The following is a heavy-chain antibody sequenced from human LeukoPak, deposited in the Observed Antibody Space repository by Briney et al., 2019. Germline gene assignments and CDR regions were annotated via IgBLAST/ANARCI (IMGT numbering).Heavy chain of an antibody. V-gene: IGHV6-1*01. Sequence: SQTLSLTCAISGDSVSSNSVAWNWIRQSPSRGLEWLGRTYYRSKWYNDYAVSVKSRITINPDTSKNQFSLQLNSVTPEDTAVYYCAKDLEAPWYSLWSGYYNFDYWGQGTLVTVSS. CDR3: AKDLEAPWYSLWSGYYNFDY. D-gene: IGHD3-3*01. CDR2: TYYRSKWYN. CDR1: GDSVSSNSVA. J-gene: IGHJ4*02.